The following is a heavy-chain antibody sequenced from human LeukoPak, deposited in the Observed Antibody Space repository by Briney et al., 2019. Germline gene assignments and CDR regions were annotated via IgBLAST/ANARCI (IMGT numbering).Heavy chain of an antibody. CDR2: ISWDGGST. Sequence: GGSLRLSCAASGFTFDDYTMHWVRQAPGKGLEWVSLISWDGGSTYYADSVKGRFTISRDNSKNSLYLQMNSLRAEDTAVYYCALTGDRDYFDYWGQGTLVTVSS. J-gene: IGHJ4*02. D-gene: IGHD7-27*01. V-gene: IGHV3-43*01. CDR3: ALTGDRDYFDY. CDR1: GFTFDDYT.